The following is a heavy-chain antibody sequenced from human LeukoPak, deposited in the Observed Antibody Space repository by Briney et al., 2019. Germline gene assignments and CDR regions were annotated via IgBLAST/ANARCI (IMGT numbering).Heavy chain of an antibody. CDR3: ARGLPQGYGDYGGNAFDI. Sequence: ASVKASCKASGYTFTGYYMHWVRQAPGQGLEWMGWINPNSGGTNYAQKFQGWVTMTRDTSISTAYMELSRLRSDDTAVYYCARGLPQGYGDYGGNAFDIWGQGTMVTVSS. CDR1: GYTFTGYY. V-gene: IGHV1-2*04. D-gene: IGHD4-17*01. J-gene: IGHJ3*02. CDR2: INPNSGGT.